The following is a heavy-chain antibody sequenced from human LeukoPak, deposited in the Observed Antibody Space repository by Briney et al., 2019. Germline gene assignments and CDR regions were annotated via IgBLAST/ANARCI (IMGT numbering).Heavy chain of an antibody. D-gene: IGHD3-22*01. V-gene: IGHV3-53*01. CDR2: INSMGGNT. CDR3: ARYGYDSSGYTRGTDY. Sequence: PGGSLRLSCAASGFTVSSNYMSWVRQAPGKGLVCVSTINSMGGNTYYPDSVKGRFTISRDNAKNSLYLQMNSLRAEDTAVYYCARYGYDSSGYTRGTDYWGQGTLVTVSS. CDR1: GFTVSSNY. J-gene: IGHJ4*02.